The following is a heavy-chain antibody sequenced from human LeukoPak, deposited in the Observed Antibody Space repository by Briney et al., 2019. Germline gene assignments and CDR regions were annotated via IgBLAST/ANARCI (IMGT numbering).Heavy chain of an antibody. CDR1: GFTFSSYG. J-gene: IGHJ4*02. CDR2: ISYDGSNK. V-gene: IGHV3-30-3*01. Sequence: GRSLRLSCAASGFTFSSYGMHWVRQAPGKGLEWVAVISYDGSNKYYADSVKGRFTISRDNSKNTLYLQMNSLRAEDTAVYYCAREGYYDSSGYYSGENSLPDYWGQGTLVTVSS. CDR3: AREGYYDSSGYYSGENSLPDY. D-gene: IGHD3-22*01.